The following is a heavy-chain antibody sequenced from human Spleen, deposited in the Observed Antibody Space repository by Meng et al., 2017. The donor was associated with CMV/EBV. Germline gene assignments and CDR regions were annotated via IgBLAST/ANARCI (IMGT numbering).Heavy chain of an antibody. CDR1: GYTFTSHD. D-gene: IGHD2-2*01. V-gene: IGHV1-8*02. CDR3: ARGTSYCSSTSCYSWFDP. Sequence: ASVKVSCKASGYTFTSHDINWVREATGQGLEWMGWMNPNSGNTGYAQKFQGRVTMTRNTSISTAYMELSSLRSEDTAVYYCARGTSYCSSTSCYSWFDPWGQGTLVTVSS. CDR2: MNPNSGNT. J-gene: IGHJ5*02.